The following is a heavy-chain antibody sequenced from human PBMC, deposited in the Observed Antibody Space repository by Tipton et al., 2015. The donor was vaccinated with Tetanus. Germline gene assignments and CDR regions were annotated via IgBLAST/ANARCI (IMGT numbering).Heavy chain of an antibody. CDR3: GRHGGSYSAYWCFDL. CDR1: GESVSGTY. V-gene: IGHV4-34*01. D-gene: IGHD1-26*01. CDR2: INHRGGA. J-gene: IGHJ2*01. Sequence: GLVKPSETLSLTCGVSGESVSGTYWSWIRQAPGKGLEWIGEINHRGGATYSPSLKSRVTISVDTSKNQFSLRLTSVTATDTAVYYCGRHGGSYSAYWCFDLWGRGSLVAVSS.